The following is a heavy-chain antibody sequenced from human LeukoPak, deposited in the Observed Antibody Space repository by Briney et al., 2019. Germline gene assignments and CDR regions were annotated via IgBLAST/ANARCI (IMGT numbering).Heavy chain of an antibody. CDR3: ARPYSHFGPFDY. V-gene: IGHV3-48*03. Sequence: PGGSLRLSCVASGFTFSNYEMNWVRQAPGKGLEWVSSISNSATTIYYADSVKGRFTISRDNAKNSLYLQMNSLRAEDTAVYYCARPYSHFGPFDYWGQGSLVTVSS. J-gene: IGHJ4*02. D-gene: IGHD2-21*01. CDR1: GFTFSNYE. CDR2: ISNSATTI.